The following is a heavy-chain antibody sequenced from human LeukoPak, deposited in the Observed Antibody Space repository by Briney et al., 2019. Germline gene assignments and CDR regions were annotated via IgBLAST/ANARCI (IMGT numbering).Heavy chain of an antibody. CDR2: VYYNGNT. V-gene: IGHV4-59*13. CDR3: ARIHSNGVESFDS. D-gene: IGHD2-8*01. CDR1: GGSLDNYY. Sequence: SETLSLTCTVSGGSLDNYYWSWIRQPPGKVLEWMGYVYYNGNTNYKPSLRSRVTMSVDTSKNQFFLKLASVAAADTAVYYCARIHSNGVESFDSWGQGALVTVSS. J-gene: IGHJ4*02.